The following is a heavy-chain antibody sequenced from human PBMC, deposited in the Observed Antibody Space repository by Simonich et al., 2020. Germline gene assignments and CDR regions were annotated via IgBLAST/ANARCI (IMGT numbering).Heavy chain of an antibody. CDR1: GFTFSSYG. J-gene: IGHJ4*02. V-gene: IGHV3-33*01. CDR3: ARDRYCSGGSCYYFYY. CDR2: IWYDGSNK. Sequence: QVQLVESGGGVVQPGRSLRLSCAASGFTFSSYGMHWVRQAPGKGLDWVAVIWYDGSNKYYADSVKGRFTISRDNSKNTLYLQMNSLRAEETAVYYCARDRYCSGGSCYYFYYWGQGTLVTVSS. D-gene: IGHD2-15*01.